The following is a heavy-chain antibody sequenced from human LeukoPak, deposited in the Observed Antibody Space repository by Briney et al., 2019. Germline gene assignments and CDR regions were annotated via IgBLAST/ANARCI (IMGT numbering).Heavy chain of an antibody. D-gene: IGHD5-24*01. Sequence: GGSLRLSCAASGFTFSSYSMNWVRQAPGKGLEWVAVISYDGSNKYYADSVKGRFTISRDNSKNTLYLQMNSLRAEDTAVYYCARDLRIGWALNVPITGYYYHMDVWGKGTTVTVSS. CDR1: GFTFSSYS. CDR2: ISYDGSNK. V-gene: IGHV3-30*05. CDR3: ARDLRIGWALNVPITGYYYHMDV. J-gene: IGHJ6*03.